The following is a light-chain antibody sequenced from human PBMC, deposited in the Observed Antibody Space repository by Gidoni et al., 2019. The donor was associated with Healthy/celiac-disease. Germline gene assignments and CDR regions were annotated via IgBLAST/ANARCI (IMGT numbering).Light chain of an antibody. CDR2: ASS. Sequence: DIQMPQSPSSLSASVGDSVTITCRASQSISSYLNCYQQTPGKAPKLLIYASSSLQSGVPSRFSSSGCRTDFTLTISSLQPEDFETYYYQQSYSTPPYTFGQGTKLEIK. J-gene: IGKJ2*01. CDR1: QSISSY. CDR3: QQSYSTPPYT. V-gene: IGKV1-39*01.